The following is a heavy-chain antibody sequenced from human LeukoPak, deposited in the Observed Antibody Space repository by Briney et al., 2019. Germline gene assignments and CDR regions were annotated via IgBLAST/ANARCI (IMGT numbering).Heavy chain of an antibody. J-gene: IGHJ4*02. CDR1: GFTFSSYW. Sequence: GGSLRLSCAPSGFTFSSYWMHLVRQAPRNGRVWVSRINSDGSSTSYADSVKGRFTISRDNAKNTLYLQMNSLRAEDTAVYYCAREGNQLPTDYWGQGTLVTVSS. CDR3: AREGNQLPTDY. CDR2: INSDGSST. D-gene: IGHD2-2*01. V-gene: IGHV3-74*01.